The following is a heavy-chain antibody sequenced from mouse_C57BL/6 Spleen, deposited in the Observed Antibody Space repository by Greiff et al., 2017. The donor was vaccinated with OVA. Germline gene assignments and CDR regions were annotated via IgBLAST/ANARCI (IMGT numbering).Heavy chain of an antibody. CDR3: ARGGGLLFYAMDY. CDR1: GYSFTGYY. D-gene: IGHD2-3*01. CDR2: INPSTGGS. J-gene: IGHJ4*01. Sequence: EVQLQQSGPELVKPGASVKISCKASGYSFTGYYMNWVKQSPEKSLEWIGEINPSTGGSTYNQKFKAKATLTVDKSSSTAYMQLKSRTSEDSAVYYCARGGGLLFYAMDYWGQGTSVTVSS. V-gene: IGHV1-42*01.